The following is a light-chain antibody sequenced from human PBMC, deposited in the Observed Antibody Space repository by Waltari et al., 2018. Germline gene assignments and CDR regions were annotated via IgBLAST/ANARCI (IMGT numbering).Light chain of an antibody. CDR2: GAS. CDR1: QSVSRA. V-gene: IGKV3-20*01. J-gene: IGKJ1*01. Sequence: EIVLTQSPGTLSLSPGERATVSFRASQSVSRALAWYQQKPGQAPRLLIYGASTRATGIPDRCSGSGSGTDFSLTISRLEPDDFAVYYCQHYLRLPVTFGQGTTVEI. CDR3: QHYLRLPVT.